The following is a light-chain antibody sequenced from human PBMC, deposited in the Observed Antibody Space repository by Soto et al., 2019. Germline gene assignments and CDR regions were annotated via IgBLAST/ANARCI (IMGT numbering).Light chain of an antibody. CDR3: CSYACNSNVL. Sequence: QSDLTQPASVSGSPGQSITISCTGTSSDVWSYNLVSWYQHYPGRAPKLMIYEGSKRPSGVSNRFFGSKSGNTASLTISGLQAEDDADYYCCSYACNSNVLFGGGTKLTVL. CDR1: SSDVWSYNL. CDR2: EGS. J-gene: IGLJ2*01. V-gene: IGLV2-23*01.